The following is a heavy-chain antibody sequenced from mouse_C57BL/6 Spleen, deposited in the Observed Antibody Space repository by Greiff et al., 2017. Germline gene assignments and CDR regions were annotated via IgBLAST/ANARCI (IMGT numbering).Heavy chain of an antibody. J-gene: IGHJ3*01. CDR2: IRNKANGYTT. Sequence: EVHLVESGGGLVQPGGSLSLSCAASGFTFTDYYMSWVRQPPGKALEWLGFIRNKANGYTTEYSASVKGRFTISRDNSQSILYLQMNALRAEDSATYYCARYSSGGFAYWGQGTLVTVSA. CDR1: GFTFTDYY. CDR3: ARYSSGGFAY. V-gene: IGHV7-3*01.